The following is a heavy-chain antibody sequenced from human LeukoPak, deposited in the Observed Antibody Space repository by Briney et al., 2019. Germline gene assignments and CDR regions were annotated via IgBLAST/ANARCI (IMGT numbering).Heavy chain of an antibody. J-gene: IGHJ4*02. Sequence: GASVKVSCKASGYTFTGYYMHWVRQAPGQGLEWMGWINPNSGGTNYAQKFQGRVTMTRDTSISTAYMELSRLRSDDTAVYYCATTSSEESPEVFDYWGQGTLVTVSS. V-gene: IGHV1-2*02. CDR2: INPNSGGT. CDR1: GYTFTGYY. CDR3: ATTSSEESPEVFDY. D-gene: IGHD3-10*01.